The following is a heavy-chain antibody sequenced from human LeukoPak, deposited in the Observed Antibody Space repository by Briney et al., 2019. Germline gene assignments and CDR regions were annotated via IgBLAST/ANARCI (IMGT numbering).Heavy chain of an antibody. CDR2: ISYDGNNK. J-gene: IGHJ6*03. V-gene: IGHV3-30*01. CDR1: GFTLSRNV. D-gene: IGHD3/OR15-3a*01. CDR3: AKGGIPTGPYYYFYYMDV. Sequence: RGSLRLSCVASGFTLSRNVLHWVRQAPGKGLERVATISYDGNNKFHADSVKGRFTISRDNSRNTVYLQMDSLRPEDTAVYHCAKGGIPTGPYYYFYYMDVWGNGTTVTVSS.